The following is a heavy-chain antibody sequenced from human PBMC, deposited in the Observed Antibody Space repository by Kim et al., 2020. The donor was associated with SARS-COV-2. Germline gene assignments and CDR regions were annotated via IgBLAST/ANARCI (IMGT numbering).Heavy chain of an antibody. CDR3: ARDGSDDILTGYYPHYYYMDV. CDR2: ISAYNGNT. J-gene: IGHJ6*03. Sequence: ASVKVSCKASGYTFTSYGISWVRQAPGQGLEWMGWISAYNGNTNYAQKLQGRVTMTTDTSTSTAYMELRSLRSDDTAVYYCARDGSDDILTGYYPHYYYMDVWGKGTTVTVSS. CDR1: GYTFTSYG. D-gene: IGHD3-9*01. V-gene: IGHV1-18*01.